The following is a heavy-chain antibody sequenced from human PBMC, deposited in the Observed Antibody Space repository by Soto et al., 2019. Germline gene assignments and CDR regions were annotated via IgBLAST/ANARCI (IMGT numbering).Heavy chain of an antibody. CDR2: IYPGDSDT. V-gene: IGHV5-51*01. CDR3: ARLFSDSSSFSDWFDP. D-gene: IGHD6-13*01. CDR1: GYSFTSYW. J-gene: IGHJ5*02. Sequence: GESLKISCKGSGYSFTSYWIGWVRQMPGKGLEWMGIIYPGDSDTRYSPSFQGQVTISADKSISTAYLQWSSLKASDTAMYYCARLFSDSSSFSDWFDPWGQGTLVTVSS.